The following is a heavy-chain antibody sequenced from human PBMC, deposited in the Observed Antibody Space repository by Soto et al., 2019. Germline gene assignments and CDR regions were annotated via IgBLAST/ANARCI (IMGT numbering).Heavy chain of an antibody. V-gene: IGHV1-2*02. D-gene: IGHD1-1*01. CDR1: GYTFSDYY. CDR2: INPNSGGT. Sequence: QVQLVQSGPEVRKPGASVKVSCKASGYTFSDYYIHWVRQAPGQALEWMGWINPNSGGTKYEPKFQGGVTMTRDTSITSAYRELSRLRSGDTAVYYCARKPATAKAEGVDFWGQGTLVTVSS. CDR3: ARKPATAKAEGVDF. J-gene: IGHJ4*02.